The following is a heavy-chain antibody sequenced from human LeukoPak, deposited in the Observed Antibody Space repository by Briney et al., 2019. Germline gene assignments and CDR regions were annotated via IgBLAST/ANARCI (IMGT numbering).Heavy chain of an antibody. CDR3: ARGQPSVAADPVGIAGVRRGYLNY. Sequence: SETLSLTCTVSGASISSYYWSWIRQPPGKRLEWIGYIYYSGSTNYNPSLKSRVTLSVDTSKNQFSLKLTSVTAADTAVYYCARGQPSVAADPVGIAGVRRGYLNYWGQGTLVTVSS. V-gene: IGHV4-59*12. D-gene: IGHD6-13*01. CDR2: IYYSGST. J-gene: IGHJ4*02. CDR1: GASISSYY.